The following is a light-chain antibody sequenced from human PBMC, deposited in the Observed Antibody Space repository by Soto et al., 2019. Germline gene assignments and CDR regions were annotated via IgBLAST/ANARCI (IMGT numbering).Light chain of an antibody. CDR2: AAS. CDR1: QSINNY. J-gene: IGKJ4*01. V-gene: IGKV1-39*01. CDR3: QQSYNTPS. Sequence: DIQMTQSPSTLSGSIGDRVTITFRASQSINNYLTWYQHKLGKAPKLLIFAASSLQSGVPSRFSGSGSGTDFTLTISSLQPEDFATYYCQQSYNTPSFGGGSKVDNK.